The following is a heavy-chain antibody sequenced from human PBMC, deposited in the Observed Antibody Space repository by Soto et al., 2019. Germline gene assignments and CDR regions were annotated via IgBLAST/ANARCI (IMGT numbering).Heavy chain of an antibody. CDR2: IIPIFGTA. J-gene: IGHJ5*02. V-gene: IGHV1-69*13. D-gene: IGHD4-17*01. CDR1: GGTFSSYA. Sequence: ASAVKVSCKASGGTFSSYAITWVLQAPGQGLEWMGGIIPIFGTADYAQKFQGRVTITADESTSTAYMELSSLRSEDTSVYYCARLSYGDPYNWFDPWGQGTLLTVSS. CDR3: ARLSYGDPYNWFDP.